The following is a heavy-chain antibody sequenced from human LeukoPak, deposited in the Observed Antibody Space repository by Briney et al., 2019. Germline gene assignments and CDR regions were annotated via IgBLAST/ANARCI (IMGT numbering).Heavy chain of an antibody. J-gene: IGHJ4*02. CDR3: AADWPLDY. V-gene: IGHV3-66*01. CDR2: IHIGNST. D-gene: IGHD3/OR15-3a*01. CDR1: GFTVSSND. Sequence: GGSLRLSCAASGFTVSSNDMSWVRQAPGKGLEWVSIIHIGNSTYYADSVKGRFTISRDNSKNTPYLQMNSLGAEDTAVYYCAADWPLDYWGQGTLVTVSS.